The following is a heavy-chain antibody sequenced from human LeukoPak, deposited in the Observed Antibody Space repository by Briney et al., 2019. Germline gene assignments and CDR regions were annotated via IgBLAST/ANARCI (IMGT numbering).Heavy chain of an antibody. CDR2: ISKTSTNI. CDR3: VRGDGDLFDF. J-gene: IGHJ4*02. Sequence: GGSLRLSCAASGFTFRTYNMNWVRQAPGKGLEWVSFISKTSTNIYYGDSVKGRFTISRDNAKNSIHLQMGSLRVEDTAVYYCVRGDGDLFDFWGQGTLVSVPS. D-gene: IGHD4-17*01. CDR1: GFTFRTYN. V-gene: IGHV3-21*01.